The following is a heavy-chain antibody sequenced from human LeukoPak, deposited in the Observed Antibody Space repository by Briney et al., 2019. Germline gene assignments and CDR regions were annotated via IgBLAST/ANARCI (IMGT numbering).Heavy chain of an antibody. CDR3: VRSGPYIKEGFDY. CDR1: GGSFSGYC. D-gene: IGHD1-26*01. J-gene: IGHJ4*01. V-gene: IGHV4-34*01. Sequence: PSETLSLTCAVYGGSFSGYCWSWIRQPPGKGLEWIGEINHSGSTNYNPSLKSRITLSIDTSKNQFSLQLSSVTAADTALYYCVRSGPYIKEGFDYWGQGTLVTVSS. CDR2: INHSGST.